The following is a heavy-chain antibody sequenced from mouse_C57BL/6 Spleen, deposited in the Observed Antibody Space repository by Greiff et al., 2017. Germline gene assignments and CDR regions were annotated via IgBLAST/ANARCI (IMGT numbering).Heavy chain of an antibody. D-gene: IGHD1-1*01. J-gene: IGHJ2*01. CDR1: GYTFTSYW. V-gene: IGHV1-5*01. CDR2: IYPGNSDT. CDR3: TRKGLSTTPYYFDY. Sequence: EVQLQQSGTVLARPGASVKMSCKTSGYTFTSYWMHWVKQRPGQGLEWIGAIYPGNSDTSYNQKFKGKAKLTAVTSASTAYMELSSLTNEDSAVYYCTRKGLSTTPYYFDYWGQGTTLTVSS.